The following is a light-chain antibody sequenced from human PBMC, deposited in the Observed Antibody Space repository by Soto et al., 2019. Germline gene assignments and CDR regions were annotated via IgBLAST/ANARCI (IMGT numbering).Light chain of an antibody. Sequence: DIQMTQSPSTLSASVGDRVTITCRASQSVNRCLAWYQQKPGKAPKLLIYEASSLESGVPSRFGGSGSGTEFTLTISSLQPDDFATYYCQQYKTYWTFGQGTKVDIK. CDR3: QQYKTYWT. CDR1: QSVNRC. J-gene: IGKJ1*01. CDR2: EAS. V-gene: IGKV1-5*03.